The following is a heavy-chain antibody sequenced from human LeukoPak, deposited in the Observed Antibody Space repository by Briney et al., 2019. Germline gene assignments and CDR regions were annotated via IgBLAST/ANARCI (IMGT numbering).Heavy chain of an antibody. Sequence: ASVKVSCKASGYTFTSYGISWVRQAPGQGLEWMGWISAYNGNTNYAQKLEGRATMTTDTSTSTAYMELRSLRSDDTAVYYCARVVAALWFDPWGQGTLVTVSS. J-gene: IGHJ5*02. D-gene: IGHD2-2*01. CDR3: ARVVAALWFDP. CDR1: GYTFTSYG. CDR2: ISAYNGNT. V-gene: IGHV1-18*04.